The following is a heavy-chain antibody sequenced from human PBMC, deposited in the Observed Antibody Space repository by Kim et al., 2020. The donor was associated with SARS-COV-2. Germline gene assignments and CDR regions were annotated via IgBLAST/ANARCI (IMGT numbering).Heavy chain of an antibody. J-gene: IGHJ4*02. CDR3: ARDKRRGWFGEFLYYFDY. Sequence: KGRLTISRDNSKNTLYLQMNSLRAEDTAVYYCARDKRRGWFGEFLYYFDYWGQGTLVTVSS. V-gene: IGHV3-66*01. D-gene: IGHD3-10*01.